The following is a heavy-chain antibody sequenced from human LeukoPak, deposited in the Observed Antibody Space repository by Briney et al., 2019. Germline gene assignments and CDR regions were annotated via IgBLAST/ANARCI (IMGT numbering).Heavy chain of an antibody. Sequence: PSETLSLTCTVSGGSISSSSYYWGWIRQPPGKGLEWIGSIYYSGSTYYNPSLKSRVTISVDTSKNQFSLKLSSVTAADTAVYYCARLIVQGYYFDYWGQGTLVTVSS. D-gene: IGHD3-16*02. V-gene: IGHV4-39*07. CDR1: GGSISSSSYY. CDR3: ARLIVQGYYFDY. CDR2: IYYSGST. J-gene: IGHJ4*02.